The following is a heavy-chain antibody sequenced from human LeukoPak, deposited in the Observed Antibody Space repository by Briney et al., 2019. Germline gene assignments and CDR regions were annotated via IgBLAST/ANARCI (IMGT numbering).Heavy chain of an antibody. Sequence: ASVKVSCKASGYTFTSYYMHWVRQAPGQGLEWMGIINPTGSTSYAQKFKGRVTMTRDMSTSTVYMELSSLRSEDTAVYYCARDGEYCSSTSCYSGVDYFDYWGQGTLVTVSS. CDR2: INPTGST. V-gene: IGHV1-46*01. CDR1: GYTFTSYY. CDR3: ARDGEYCSSTSCYSGVDYFDY. D-gene: IGHD2-2*01. J-gene: IGHJ4*02.